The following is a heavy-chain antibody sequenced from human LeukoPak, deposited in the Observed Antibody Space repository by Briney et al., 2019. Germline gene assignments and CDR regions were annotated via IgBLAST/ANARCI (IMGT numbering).Heavy chain of an antibody. V-gene: IGHV1-69*04. Sequence: ASVKVSCKASGGTFSSCAISWVRQAPGQGLEWMGRIIPILGIANYAQKFQGRVTITADKSTSTAYMELSSLRSEDTAVYYCWSSSGADFDYWGQGTLVTVSS. CDR2: IIPILGIA. CDR3: WSSSGADFDY. CDR1: GGTFSSCA. D-gene: IGHD6-25*01. J-gene: IGHJ4*02.